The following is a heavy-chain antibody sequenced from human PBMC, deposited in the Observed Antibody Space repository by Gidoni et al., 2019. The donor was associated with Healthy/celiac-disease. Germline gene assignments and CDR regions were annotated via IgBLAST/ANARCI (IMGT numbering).Heavy chain of an antibody. J-gene: IGHJ5*02. D-gene: IGHD3-3*01. CDR2: IDPSDSYT. V-gene: IGHV5-10-1*01. CDR3: ATSVRFLNEAGVDP. Sequence: QMPGKGLEWMGRIDPSDSYTNYSPSFQGHVTISADKSISTAYLQWSSRKASDTAMYYCATSVRFLNEAGVDPWGQGTLVTVSS.